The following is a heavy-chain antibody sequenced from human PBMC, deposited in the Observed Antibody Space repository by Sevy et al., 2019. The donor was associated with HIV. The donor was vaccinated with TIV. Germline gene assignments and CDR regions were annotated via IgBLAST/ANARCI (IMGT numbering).Heavy chain of an antibody. CDR1: GFTFSSYA. CDR3: ARDGLYYDCGSAHHGAFDI. V-gene: IGHV3-30-3*01. D-gene: IGHD3-3*01. Sequence: GGSLRLSCAASGFTFSSYAMHWVRQAPGKGLEWVAVISYDGSNKYYADSVKGRFTISRDNSKKTLYLQMNSLRAEDTAVYHCARDGLYYDCGSAHHGAFDIWGQGTMVTVSS. CDR2: ISYDGSNK. J-gene: IGHJ3*02.